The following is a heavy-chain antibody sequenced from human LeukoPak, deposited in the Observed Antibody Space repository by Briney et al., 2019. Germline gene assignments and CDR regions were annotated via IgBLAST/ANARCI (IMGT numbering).Heavy chain of an antibody. CDR3: ARDPPRPEYHWFDP. Sequence: GASVKVSCKASGYTFTSYGISWVRQAPGQGLEWMGWISAYNGNTNYAQKLQGRVTMTTDTSTSTAYMELRSLRSDDTAVYYCARDPPRPEYHWFDPWGQGTLVTVSS. D-gene: IGHD2-2*01. CDR1: GYTFTSYG. CDR2: ISAYNGNT. V-gene: IGHV1-18*01. J-gene: IGHJ5*02.